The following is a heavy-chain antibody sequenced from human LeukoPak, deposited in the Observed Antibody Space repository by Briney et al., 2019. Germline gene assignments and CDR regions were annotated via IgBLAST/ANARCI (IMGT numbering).Heavy chain of an antibody. CDR2: TYYRSKWYN. CDR3: ARGLVGNTYYYDSSGDDAFDI. D-gene: IGHD3-22*01. V-gene: IGHV6-1*01. J-gene: IGHJ3*02. Sequence: SQALSLTCAISGDSVSSNSAAWNWIRQSPSRGLEWLGRTYYRSKWYNDYAVSVKSRITINPDTSKNQFSLQLNSVTPEDTAVYYCARGLVGNTYYYDSSGDDAFDIWGQGTTVTVSS. CDR1: GDSVSSNSAA.